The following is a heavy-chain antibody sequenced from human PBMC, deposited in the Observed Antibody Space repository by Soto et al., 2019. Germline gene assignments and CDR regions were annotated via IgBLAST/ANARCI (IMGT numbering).Heavy chain of an antibody. CDR1: GGTFSSYT. CDR3: AMANMFRGSPRYY. Sequence: QVQLVQSGAEVKKPGSSVKVSCKASGGTFSSYTISWVRQAPGQGLEWMGRIIPILGIANYAQKFQGRVTITAEKSTSTAYMELSSLRSEDTAVYYCAMANMFRGSPRYYLGQGTLVTVSS. V-gene: IGHV1-69*02. CDR2: IIPILGIA. J-gene: IGHJ4*02. D-gene: IGHD3-10*01.